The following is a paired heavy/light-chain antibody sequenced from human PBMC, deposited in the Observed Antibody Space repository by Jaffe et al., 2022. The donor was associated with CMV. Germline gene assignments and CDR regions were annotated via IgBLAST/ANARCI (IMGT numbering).Light chain of an antibody. CDR1: ESISNN. J-gene: IGKJ1*01. Sequence: EIVMTQSPATLSVSPGERATLSCRASESISNNLAWYQQKPGQAPRLLIYTASTRATDIPARFSGSGSGTEFTLTISSLQSEDIAVYYCQQYNNWLVTFGQGTKVEI. CDR2: TAS. CDR3: QQYNNWLVT. V-gene: IGKV3-15*01.
Heavy chain of an antibody. CDR3: ARGTFGHGFNYQYYYYYMDV. V-gene: IGHV1-69*09. D-gene: IGHD5-12*01. Sequence: QVQLVQSGAEVKKPGSSVRVSCKASAGTFRSYTINWVRQAPGQGLEWMGRIIPNLGIPSYSQKFQDRVTITADKFTNTAYMDLSSLRSEDTAVYYCARGTFGHGFNYQYYYYYMDVWGKGTTVTVSS. CDR2: IIPNLGIP. CDR1: AGTFRSYT. J-gene: IGHJ6*03.